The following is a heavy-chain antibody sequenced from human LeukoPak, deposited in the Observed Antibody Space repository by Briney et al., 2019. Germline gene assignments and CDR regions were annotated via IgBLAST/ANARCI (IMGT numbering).Heavy chain of an antibody. CDR1: GFTFSSYW. D-gene: IGHD5-12*01. CDR2: IKQDGSIR. J-gene: IGHJ3*01. Sequence: TGGSLRLSCAASGFTFSSYWMSWVRQAPGKGLEWVASIKQDGSIRNYVDSVKGRFTISRDNAKSSLYLQMNSLRAEDASIYCCLVTTRSNAFDVWGQGTMVAVSS. V-gene: IGHV3-7*01. CDR3: LVTTRSNAFDV.